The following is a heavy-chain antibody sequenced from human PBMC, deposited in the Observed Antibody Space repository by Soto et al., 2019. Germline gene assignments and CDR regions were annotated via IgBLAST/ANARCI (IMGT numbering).Heavy chain of an antibody. D-gene: IGHD2-15*01. Sequence: ASVKVSCKASGYTFTSYDINWVRQATGQGLEWMGWMNPNSGNTGYAQKFQGRVTMTRNTSISTAYMELSSLRSEDTAVYYCARGYCSGGSCYSYYGMDVWGQGTTVTVSS. CDR3: ARGYCSGGSCYSYYGMDV. CDR2: MNPNSGNT. CDR1: GYTFTSYD. V-gene: IGHV1-8*01. J-gene: IGHJ6*02.